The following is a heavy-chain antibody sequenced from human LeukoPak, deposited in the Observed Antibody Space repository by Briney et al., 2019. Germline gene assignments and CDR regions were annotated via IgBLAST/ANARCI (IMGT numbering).Heavy chain of an antibody. CDR1: GYFISSGYY. CDR2: IYHSGST. D-gene: IGHD3-10*01. Sequence: PSETLSLTCAVSGYFISSGYYWGWIRQPPGKGLEWIGSIYHSGSTYYNPSLKSRVTISVDTSKNQFSLKLSSVTAADTAVYYWAREPRNTIGRGWWAFDFLGQGTMVTVSS. J-gene: IGHJ3*01. V-gene: IGHV4-38-2*02. CDR3: AREPRNTIGRGWWAFDF.